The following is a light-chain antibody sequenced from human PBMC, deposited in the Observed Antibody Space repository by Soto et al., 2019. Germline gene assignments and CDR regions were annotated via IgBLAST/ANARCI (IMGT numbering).Light chain of an antibody. CDR2: KAS. Sequence: DIQMTQSPSTLSGSVGDRVTITCRASQTISSWLAWYQQKPGKAPKLLIYKASTLKSGVPSRFSGSGSGTEFTLTISSLQPDDFATYYCQQYDSFWTMFGQGTKVDI. J-gene: IGKJ1*01. CDR1: QTISSW. V-gene: IGKV1-5*03. CDR3: QQYDSFWTM.